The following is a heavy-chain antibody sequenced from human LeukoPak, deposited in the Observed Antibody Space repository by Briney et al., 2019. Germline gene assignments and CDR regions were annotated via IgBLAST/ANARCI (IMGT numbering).Heavy chain of an antibody. CDR3: ARDSSITMIVVVPRGYYYGMDV. V-gene: IGHV4-30-2*01. CDR1: GGSISSGGYS. J-gene: IGHJ6*02. D-gene: IGHD3-22*01. Sequence: SETLSLTCAVSGGSISSGGYSWSWIRQPPGKGLEWIGYIYHSGSTYYNPSLKSRVTISVDTSKNQFSLKLSSVTAADTAVYYCARDSSITMIVVVPRGYYYGMDVWGQGTTVTVSS. CDR2: IYHSGST.